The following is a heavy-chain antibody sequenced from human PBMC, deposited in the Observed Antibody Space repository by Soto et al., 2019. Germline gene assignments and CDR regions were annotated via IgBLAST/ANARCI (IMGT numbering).Heavy chain of an antibody. V-gene: IGHV3-9*01. CDR3: VSPLSAFDI. Sequence: GGSLRLSCAASGFTFDDYAMHWVRQAPGKGLEWVSGISWNSGSIGYADSVKGRFTISRDNAKNSLYLQMNSLRAEDTALYYCVSPLSAFDIWGQGTMVTVSS. CDR1: GFTFDDYA. CDR2: ISWNSGSI. J-gene: IGHJ3*02.